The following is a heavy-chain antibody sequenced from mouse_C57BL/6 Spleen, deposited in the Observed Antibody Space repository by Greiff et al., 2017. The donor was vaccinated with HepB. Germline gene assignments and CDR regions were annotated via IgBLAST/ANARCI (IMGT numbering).Heavy chain of an antibody. Sequence: VKLMESGAELVKPGASVKMSCKASGYTFTTYPIAWMKQNQGKSLEWIGNINPYNDDTKYNENVKGKVTLTVEKSSSTVYLEISSLTSDDSAVYYCARLDGYCGYFDVWGTGTTVTVSS. J-gene: IGHJ1*03. CDR3: ARLDGYCGYFDV. V-gene: IGHV1-47*01. CDR2: INPYNDDT. D-gene: IGHD2-3*01. CDR1: GYTFTTYP.